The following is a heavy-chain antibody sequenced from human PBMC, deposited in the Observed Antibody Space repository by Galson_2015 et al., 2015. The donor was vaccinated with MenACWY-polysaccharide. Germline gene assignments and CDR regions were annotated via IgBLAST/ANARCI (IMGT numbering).Heavy chain of an antibody. CDR1: GGSFSGSY. V-gene: IGHV4-34*01. CDR3: SRARITIFGVVIPFDY. D-gene: IGHD3-3*01. Sequence: SETLSLTCAVYGGSFSGSYWSWIRQPPGKGLEWIGEINHSRSTNYNPSLKSRVTISVDTSKNQFSLKMSSVTAADTAVYYCSRARITIFGVVIPFDYSGQGTLVTVSS. J-gene: IGHJ4*02. CDR2: INHSRST.